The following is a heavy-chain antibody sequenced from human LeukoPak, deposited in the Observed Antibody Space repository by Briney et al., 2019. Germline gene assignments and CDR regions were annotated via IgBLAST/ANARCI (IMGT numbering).Heavy chain of an antibody. CDR3: ARGWNSFWYFDF. J-gene: IGHJ2*01. V-gene: IGHV3-13*01. CDR1: GFTFSTYE. CDR2: IGAAGDT. Sequence: GGSLRLSCAASGFTFSTYEMHWVRQVTGEDLEWVSAIGAAGDTYYPDSVKGRFTISRENVKNSLYLQMNSLRVEDTAVYYCARGWNSFWYFDFWGRGTQVTVSS. D-gene: IGHD1-7*01.